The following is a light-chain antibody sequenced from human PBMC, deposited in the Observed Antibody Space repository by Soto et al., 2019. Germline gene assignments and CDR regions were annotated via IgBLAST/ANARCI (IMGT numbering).Light chain of an antibody. CDR3: QQRDSWPWT. V-gene: IGKV3-15*01. Sequence: EIVMTQSTATLSLSPWEDATLPCRASQSVSTNLAWYQQKPGQAPRLLIYGASARATGVPARFSDSGSGTDFTLTISSLEPEDFAVYYCQQRDSWPWTFGQGTKVDIK. CDR1: QSVSTN. CDR2: GAS. J-gene: IGKJ1*01.